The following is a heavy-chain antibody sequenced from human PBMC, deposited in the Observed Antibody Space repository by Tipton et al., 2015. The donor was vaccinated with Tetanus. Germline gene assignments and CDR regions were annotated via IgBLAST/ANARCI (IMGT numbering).Heavy chain of an antibody. CDR2: MYYSGTT. J-gene: IGHJ3*01. V-gene: IGHV4-30-2*02. CDR1: GGSISSGGYS. Sequence: LRLSCAVSGGSISSGGYSWTWIRQPPGKGLQWIGYMYYSGTTHYNPSLRSRVTISIDRSKNQLSLKLTSVTAGDPAVYYCGRRSYCGSSRCFDAFDLWGQGTMVTVSS. CDR3: GRRSYCGSSRCFDAFDL. D-gene: IGHD2-21*01.